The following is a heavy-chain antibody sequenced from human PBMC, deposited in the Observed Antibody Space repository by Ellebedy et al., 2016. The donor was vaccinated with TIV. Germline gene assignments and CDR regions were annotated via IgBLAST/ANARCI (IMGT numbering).Heavy chain of an antibody. CDR2: IWYDGSNK. J-gene: IGHJ6*02. CDR1: GFTFSSYG. Sequence: GESLKISCAASGFTFSSYGMHWVRQAPGKGLEWVAVIWYDGSNKYYADSVKGRFTISRDNSKNTLYLQMNSLRAEDTAVYYCAVSHIVVVTAIPAAMDVWGQGTTVTVSS. CDR3: AVSHIVVVTAIPAAMDV. D-gene: IGHD2-21*02. V-gene: IGHV3-33*01.